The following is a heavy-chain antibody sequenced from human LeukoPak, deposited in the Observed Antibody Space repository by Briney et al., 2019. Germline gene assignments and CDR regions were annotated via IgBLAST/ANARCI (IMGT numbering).Heavy chain of an antibody. D-gene: IGHD4-23*01. Sequence: KASCKAAGGPFSTYVITWVPRSPGQGLGGWGGIIPIFGTADYAQKFQGTVTITTDESTSTAYMELSSLRSEDSAVYYCARGTSRTTVVTLGAFDIWGQGTMVTVSS. J-gene: IGHJ3*02. V-gene: IGHV1-69*05. CDR1: GGPFSTYV. CDR2: IIPIFGTA. CDR3: ARGTSRTTVVTLGAFDI.